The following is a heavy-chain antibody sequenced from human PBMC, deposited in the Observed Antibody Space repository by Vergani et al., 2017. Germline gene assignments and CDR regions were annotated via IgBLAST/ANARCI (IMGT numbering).Heavy chain of an antibody. Sequence: EVQLVESGGGSVQSGGSLRLSCVASGFSFNTYWMHWVRQAPGKGLMWVARIDEYGNRATYGDFGTGRFNISRDNAKNTVFLQMNNLRADDAGVYYCVRTEYCTGIACNTRFDSWGQGALGTVSS. CDR3: VRTEYCTGIACNTRFDS. J-gene: IGHJ5*01. CDR1: GFSFNTYW. D-gene: IGHD2-8*02. V-gene: IGHV3-74*03. CDR2: IDEYGNRA.